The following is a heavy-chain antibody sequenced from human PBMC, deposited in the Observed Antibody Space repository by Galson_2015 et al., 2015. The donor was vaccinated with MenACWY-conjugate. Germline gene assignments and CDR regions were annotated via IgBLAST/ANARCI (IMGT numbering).Heavy chain of an antibody. D-gene: IGHD5/OR15-5a*01. Sequence: SLRLSCAASGFTFSSHFMHWVRLAPGKGLVWVSRISPDGTSTTYAASVKGRFTISRDNAKNTLSLQMNSVRAEDTAVYYCARDPKGPIVSVPSNYFDPWGQGTLVTVSS. CDR2: ISPDGTST. CDR3: ARDPKGPIVSVPSNYFDP. J-gene: IGHJ5*02. CDR1: GFTFSSHF. V-gene: IGHV3-74*01.